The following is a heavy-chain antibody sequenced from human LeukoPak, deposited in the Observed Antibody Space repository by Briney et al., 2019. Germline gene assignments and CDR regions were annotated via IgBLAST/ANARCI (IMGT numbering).Heavy chain of an antibody. CDR1: GFTFSSYS. D-gene: IGHD3-3*01. V-gene: IGHV3-21*01. CDR3: ASHKEYDFWSGHTPNYYMDV. CDR2: ISSSSSYI. J-gene: IGHJ6*03. Sequence: PGGSLRLSCAASGFTFSSYSMNWVRQAPGKGLEWVSSISSSSSYIYYADSVKGRFTISRNNAKNSLYLQMNSLRAEDTAVYYCASHKEYDFWSGHTPNYYMDVWGKGTTVTVSS.